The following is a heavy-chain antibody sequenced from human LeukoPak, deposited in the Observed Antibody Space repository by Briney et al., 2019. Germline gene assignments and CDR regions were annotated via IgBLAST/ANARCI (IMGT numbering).Heavy chain of an antibody. CDR2: IYYSGST. CDR3: ARDSDGNPFDL. Sequence: SETLSLTCTVSGGSISGYYWTWIRQPPGKGLEWIGYIYYSGSTYYNPSLKSRVTISLDTSKNQFSLKLSSVTAADTAVYYCARDSDGNPFDLWGQGTLVAVSS. V-gene: IGHV4-59*01. J-gene: IGHJ4*02. CDR1: GGSISGYY. D-gene: IGHD5-18*01.